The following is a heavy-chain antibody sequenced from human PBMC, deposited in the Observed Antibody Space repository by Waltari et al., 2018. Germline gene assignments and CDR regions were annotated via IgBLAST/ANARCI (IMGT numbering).Heavy chain of an antibody. V-gene: IGHV3-48*01. D-gene: IGHD6-13*01. CDR2: ISSSSSTI. CDR3: ARDYSSSQGDDYYYYYGMDV. CDR1: GFTFSSYS. J-gene: IGHJ6*02. Sequence: EVQLVESGGGLVQPGGSLRLSCAASGFTFSSYSMNWVRQAPGKGREWVSYISSSSSTIYYADSVKGRFTISRDNAKNSLYLQMNSLRAEDTAVYYCARDYSSSQGDDYYYYYGMDVWGQGTTVTVSS.